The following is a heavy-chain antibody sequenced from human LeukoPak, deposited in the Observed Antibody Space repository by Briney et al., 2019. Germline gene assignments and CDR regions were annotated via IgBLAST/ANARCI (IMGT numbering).Heavy chain of an antibody. CDR3: ARRLPYSSGWNY. D-gene: IGHD6-19*01. CDR1: GGSISSYY. CDR2: INHSGST. V-gene: IGHV4-34*01. J-gene: IGHJ4*02. Sequence: SETLSLTCTVSGGSISSYYWSWIRQPPGKGLEWIGEINHSGSTNYNPSLKSRVTISVDTSKNQFSLKLSSVTAADTAVYYCARRLPYSSGWNYWGQGTLVTVSS.